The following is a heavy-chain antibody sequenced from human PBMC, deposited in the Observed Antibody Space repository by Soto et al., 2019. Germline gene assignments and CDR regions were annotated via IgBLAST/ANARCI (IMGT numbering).Heavy chain of an antibody. D-gene: IGHD2-2*01. V-gene: IGHV5-51*01. CDR3: ARLLCLSTSCYAGSRHFFDC. CDR1: GYSFSNYW. Sequence: GESMKISCKGSGYSFSNYWIAWLRQMPGKGLEWMGIIYPAASDARYSPSFQGQVTISVDNSISTDYLQCSSLQASDTAMYYCARLLCLSTSCYAGSRHFFDCWGQGAWGTVSS. J-gene: IGHJ4*02. CDR2: IYPAASDA.